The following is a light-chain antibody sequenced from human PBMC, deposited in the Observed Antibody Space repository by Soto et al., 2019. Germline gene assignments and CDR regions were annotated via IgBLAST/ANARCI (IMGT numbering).Light chain of an antibody. V-gene: IGLV2-14*01. Sequence: QSALTQPASVSGSLGQSITISCTGTSTDIGAFNFVSWYQQHPGKVPKLMIFEVSNRPSGVSNRFSGSKSGNTASLSISGLQPEDDADYYCTSYTRTSSLIFGGGTQLTVL. CDR1: STDIGAFNF. CDR3: TSYTRTSSLI. CDR2: EVS. J-gene: IGLJ2*01.